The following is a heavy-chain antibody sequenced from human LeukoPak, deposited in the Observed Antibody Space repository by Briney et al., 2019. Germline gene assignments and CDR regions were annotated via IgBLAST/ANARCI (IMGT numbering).Heavy chain of an antibody. J-gene: IGHJ4*02. CDR2: THPTDGST. CDR3: ARANGGGLDY. D-gene: IGHD3-10*01. V-gene: IGHV1-46*01. CDR1: GYTFRTDY. Sequence: ASVKVSCKTSGYTFRTDYIHWVRQAPGQGLQWLGRTHPTDGSTGYTQKSQCRVTMTRYTATATVDLELSSLRSEDTAVYWCARANGGGLDYWGQGTLITVSS.